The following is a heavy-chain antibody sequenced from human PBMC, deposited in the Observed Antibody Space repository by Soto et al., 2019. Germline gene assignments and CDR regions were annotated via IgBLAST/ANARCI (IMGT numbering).Heavy chain of an antibody. Sequence: GGSLRLSCAASGFTFSSYAMNWVRQAPGKGLEWVSSISDLRGTTHYADSVKGRFTISRDNSKNTLYLQMNSLRAEDTAVYYCAKGEAVAGTGYYFDYWGQGTQVTVSS. CDR1: GFTFSSYA. CDR2: ISDLRGTT. D-gene: IGHD6-19*01. CDR3: AKGEAVAGTGYYFDY. V-gene: IGHV3-23*01. J-gene: IGHJ4*02.